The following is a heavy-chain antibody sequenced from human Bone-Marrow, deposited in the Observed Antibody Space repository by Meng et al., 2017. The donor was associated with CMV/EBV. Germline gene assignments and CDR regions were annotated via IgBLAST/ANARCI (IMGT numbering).Heavy chain of an antibody. V-gene: IGHV3-11*04. CDR3: ARADCSRTSCYIRY. D-gene: IGHD2-2*02. CDR1: GFTFSDYD. J-gene: IGHJ4*02. Sequence: GESLKISCAASGFTFSDYDMSWIRQAPGKGLEWVSYISSSGSTIYYADSVKGRFTISRDNAKNSLYLQMNSLRAEDTAVYYCARADCSRTSCYIRYWGQGTLVTVSS. CDR2: ISSSGSTI.